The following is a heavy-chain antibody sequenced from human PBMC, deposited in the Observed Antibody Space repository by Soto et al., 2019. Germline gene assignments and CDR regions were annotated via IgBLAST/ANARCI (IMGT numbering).Heavy chain of an antibody. CDR3: ARDFAASSYYYDSSGYYYYFDY. CDR2: ISSSSSYI. J-gene: IGHJ4*02. V-gene: IGHV3-21*01. Sequence: LRLSCAASGFTFSSYSMNWVRQAPGKGLEWVSSISSSSSYIYYADSVKGRFTISRDNAKNSLYLQMNSLRAEDTAVYYCARDFAASSYYYDSSGYYYYFDYWGQGTLVTVSS. D-gene: IGHD3-22*01. CDR1: GFTFSSYS.